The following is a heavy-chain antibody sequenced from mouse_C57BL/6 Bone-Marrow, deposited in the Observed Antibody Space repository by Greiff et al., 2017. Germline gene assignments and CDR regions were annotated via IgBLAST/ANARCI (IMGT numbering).Heavy chain of an antibody. CDR3: VRGLRSLDY. J-gene: IGHJ2*01. CDR2: IRSKSNNYAT. CDR1: GFSFNTYA. V-gene: IGHV10-1*01. D-gene: IGHD1-1*01. Sequence: EVKVVESGGGLVQPKGSLKLSCAASGFSFNTYAMNWVRQAPGKGLEWVARIRSKSNNYATYYADSVKDRFTISRDDSESMLYLQMNNLKTEDTAMYYCVRGLRSLDYWGQGTTLTVSS.